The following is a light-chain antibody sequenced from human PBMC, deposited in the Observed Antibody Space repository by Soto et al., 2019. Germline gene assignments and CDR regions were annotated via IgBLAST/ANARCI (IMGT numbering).Light chain of an antibody. J-gene: IGKJ5*01. Sequence: EIVLTQSPGTLSLSAGERATLSCRASQSVSSTCLAWYQQKPGQAPRLLIYGASSRATGIPDRFSGSGSGTDFTLTISRLEPEDFAVYYCQQYGSSSPITFGQGTRLEIK. CDR3: QQYGSSSPIT. V-gene: IGKV3-20*01. CDR1: QSVSSTC. CDR2: GAS.